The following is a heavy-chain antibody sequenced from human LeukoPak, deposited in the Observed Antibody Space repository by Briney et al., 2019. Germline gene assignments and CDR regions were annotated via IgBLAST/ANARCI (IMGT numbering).Heavy chain of an antibody. V-gene: IGHV1-2*02. J-gene: IGHJ4*02. CDR3: ARTRGKDFDY. D-gene: IGHD3-10*01. Sequence: GASVKLSCKASGYTFTGYYMHWVRQAPGQGLEWMGWINPNSGGTNYEQKFKGRFTMTRDTSISPAYMELSRLRSDDTAVYYCARTRGKDFDYWGQGTLVTVSS. CDR1: GYTFTGYY. CDR2: INPNSGGT.